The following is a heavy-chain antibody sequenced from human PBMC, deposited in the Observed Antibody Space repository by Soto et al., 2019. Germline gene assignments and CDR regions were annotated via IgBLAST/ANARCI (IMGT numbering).Heavy chain of an antibody. CDR3: AHRDGDYYGSVSPTNDAFDI. Sequence: GPTLVNPTQTLTLTCTFSGFSLTTGGLGVGWIRQPPGKALEWLALIYWNNDKRYSPSLKRRLTIIKDTSENRVVLTMTNMDPEDTATYYCAHRDGDYYGSVSPTNDAFDIWGQGTMVTVSS. J-gene: IGHJ3*02. D-gene: IGHD3-10*01. CDR2: IYWNNDK. CDR1: GFSLTTGGLG. V-gene: IGHV2-5*01.